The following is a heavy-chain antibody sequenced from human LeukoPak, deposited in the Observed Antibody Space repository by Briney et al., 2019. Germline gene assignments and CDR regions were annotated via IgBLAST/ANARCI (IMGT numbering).Heavy chain of an antibody. V-gene: IGHV3-21*01. Sequence: GGSLRLSCAASGFTFSRHSINWVRQAPGKGLEWVSSISSSSSYIYYADAVKGRLPISRDNDNNSLSLQMHSRRAEDTDVDYYSRTKANYNYYYLDVWGKGTTVTVSS. J-gene: IGHJ6*03. CDR2: ISSSSSYI. CDR1: GFTFSRHS. D-gene: IGHD1-26*01. CDR3: SRTKANYNYYYLDV.